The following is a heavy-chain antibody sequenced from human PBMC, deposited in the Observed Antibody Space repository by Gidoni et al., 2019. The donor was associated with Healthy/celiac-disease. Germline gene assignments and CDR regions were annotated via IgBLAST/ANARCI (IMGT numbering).Heavy chain of an antibody. J-gene: IGHJ6*02. CDR3: AVRIRYCSSTSCLPLLYYGMDV. D-gene: IGHD2-2*01. V-gene: IGHV4-39*01. CDR1: GGSISSSSYY. CDR2: IYYSGST. Sequence: QLQLQESGPGLVKPSETLSLTCTVSGGSISSSSYYWGWIRQPPGKGLEWIGSIYYSGSTYYNPSLKSRVTISVDTSKNQFSLKLSSVTAADTAVYYCAVRIRYCSSTSCLPLLYYGMDVWGQGTTVTVSS.